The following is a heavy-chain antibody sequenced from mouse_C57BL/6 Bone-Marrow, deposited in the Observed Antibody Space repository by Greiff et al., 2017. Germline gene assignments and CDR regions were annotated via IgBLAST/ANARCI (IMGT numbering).Heavy chain of an antibody. J-gene: IGHJ3*01. V-gene: IGHV1-69*01. D-gene: IGHD1-1*01. CDR3: ARDYYGSSYAY. Sequence: QVQLQQPGAELVMPGASVKLSCKASGYTFTSYWMHWVKQRPGQGLEWIGEIDPSDSYTNYNQKFKGKSTLTVDKSSSTAYLQLSSLTSEASAVYYSARDYYGSSYAYWGQGTLVTVSA. CDR1: GYTFTSYW. CDR2: IDPSDSYT.